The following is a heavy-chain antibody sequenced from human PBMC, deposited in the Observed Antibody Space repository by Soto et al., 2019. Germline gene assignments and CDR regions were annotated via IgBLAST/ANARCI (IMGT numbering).Heavy chain of an antibody. CDR2: INPNSGGT. Sequence: ASVKVSCKASGYTFTGSYMHWVRQAPGQGLEWMGWINPNSGGTNYAQKFQGRVTMTRDTSISTAYMELSRLRSDDTAVYYCAGELAAAFSSSGMNVWGQGTLVTVSS. J-gene: IGHJ6*02. V-gene: IGHV1-2*02. D-gene: IGHD2-15*01. CDR3: AGELAAAFSSSGMNV. CDR1: GYTFTGSY.